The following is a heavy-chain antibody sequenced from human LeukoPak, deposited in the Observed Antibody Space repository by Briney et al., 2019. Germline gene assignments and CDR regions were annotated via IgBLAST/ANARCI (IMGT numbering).Heavy chain of an antibody. J-gene: IGHJ4*02. Sequence: ASVKVSCKASGYTFTIYYMHWVRQAPGHGLEWMGIINPSGGSTSYAQKFQGRVTMTRDTSTSTVYMELSSLRSEDTAVYYCARGSGWLQPFDYWGQGTLVTVSS. D-gene: IGHD5-24*01. CDR3: ARGSGWLQPFDY. CDR2: INPSGGST. V-gene: IGHV1-46*01. CDR1: GYTFTIYY.